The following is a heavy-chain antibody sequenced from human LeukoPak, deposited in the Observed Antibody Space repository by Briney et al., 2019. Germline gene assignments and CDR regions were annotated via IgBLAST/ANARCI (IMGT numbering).Heavy chain of an antibody. D-gene: IGHD3-22*01. CDR3: ARGSYDSRGYYSDYHFYMEL. J-gene: IGHJ6*03. Sequence: AASVKVSCKASVYTFTGYYLHWVRQAPGQALEWMGWINPYNDDTNYSPKFKSRVTLTRDTSTTTTYMDLSRLTSDDTAVYFCARGSYDSRGYYSDYHFYMELWGKGTTVTVSS. V-gene: IGHV1-2*02. CDR1: VYTFTGYY. CDR2: INPYNDDT.